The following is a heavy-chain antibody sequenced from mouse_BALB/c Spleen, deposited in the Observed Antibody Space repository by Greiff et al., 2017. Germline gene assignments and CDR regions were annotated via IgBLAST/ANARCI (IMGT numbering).Heavy chain of an antibody. V-gene: IGHV5-17*02. D-gene: IGHD1-1*01. CDR2: ISSGSSTI. Sequence: EVKLVESGGGLVQPGGSRKLSCAASGFTFSSFGMHWVRQAPEKGLEWVAYISSGSSTIYYADTVKGRFTISRDNPKNTLFLQMTSLRSEDTAMYYCARGDYGSSYGAMDYWGQGTSVTVAS. J-gene: IGHJ4*01. CDR3: ARGDYGSSYGAMDY. CDR1: GFTFSSFG.